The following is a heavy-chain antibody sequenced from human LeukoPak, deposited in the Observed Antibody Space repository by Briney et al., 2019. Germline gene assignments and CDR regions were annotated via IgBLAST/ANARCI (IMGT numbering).Heavy chain of an antibody. CDR2: IYPGDSET. J-gene: IGHJ3*02. Sequence: GESLKISCKGSGYSFTTYWIAWVRQMPGEGLEWMGIIYPGDSETRYSPSFQGQVTISADKSITTAYLQWGSLKASDTAMYYCTRSPRDGYHDAFDIWGQGTMSPSFQ. V-gene: IGHV5-51*01. CDR3: TRSPRDGYHDAFDI. D-gene: IGHD5-24*01. CDR1: GYSFTTYW.